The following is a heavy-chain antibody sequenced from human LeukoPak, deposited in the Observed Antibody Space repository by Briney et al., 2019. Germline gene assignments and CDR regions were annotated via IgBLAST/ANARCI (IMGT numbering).Heavy chain of an antibody. V-gene: IGHV3-53*01. Sequence: GRSLRLSCAASGFTFDDYAMHWVRQAPGKGLEWVSVIYSGGSTDYADSVKGRFTISRDNLKNTLYLQMNSLRAEDTAVYYCARGPAGYNWGQGTLVTFSS. J-gene: IGHJ4*02. CDR3: ARGPAGYN. D-gene: IGHD1-1*01. CDR1: GFTFDDYA. CDR2: IYSGGST.